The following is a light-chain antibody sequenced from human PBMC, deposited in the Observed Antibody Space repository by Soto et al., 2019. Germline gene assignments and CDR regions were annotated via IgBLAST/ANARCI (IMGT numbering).Light chain of an antibody. V-gene: IGKV3-20*01. CDR2: GVF. CDR3: QHYDGSPRT. Sequence: SVLTQSPGTVSLSPGESATLFCRTSQNIRNNYLAWYQQRPGQSPRLLIHGVFNRAAGIPDRFSGRGSGTDFTLTISGLQPEDSAVYYCQHYDGSPRTFGQGTEVEIK. CDR1: QNIRNNY. J-gene: IGKJ2*01.